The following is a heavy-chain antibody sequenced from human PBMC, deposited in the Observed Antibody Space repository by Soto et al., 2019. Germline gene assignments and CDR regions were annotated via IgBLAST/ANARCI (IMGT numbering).Heavy chain of an antibody. J-gene: IGHJ4*02. CDR1: GGSISSYY. Sequence: SETLSLTCTVSGGSISSYYWSWIRQPPGKGLEWIGYIYYSGSTNYNPSLKSRVTISVDTSKNQFSLKLSSVTAADTAVYYCARAGAVAANGSDYWGQGTLVTVSS. CDR3: ARAGAVAANGSDY. D-gene: IGHD6-19*01. V-gene: IGHV4-59*12. CDR2: IYYSGST.